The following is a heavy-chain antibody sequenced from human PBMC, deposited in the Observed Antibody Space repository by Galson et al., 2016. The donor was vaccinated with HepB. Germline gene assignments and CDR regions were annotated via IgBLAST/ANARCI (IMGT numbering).Heavy chain of an antibody. CDR2: IRRGGGGGT. V-gene: IGHV3-23*01. J-gene: IGHJ3*01. CDR1: GFIFSNFA. D-gene: IGHD3-10*01. CDR3: AKTSPYGTSWAGVFDV. Sequence: SLRLSCAGSGFIFSNFAMIWVRQAPGKGPEWVSAIRRGGGGGTYYADSVRGRFTISRDNSKNTLYLQLNGLRGDDSAVYYCAKTSPYGTSWAGVFDVWGQGTVVTVSS.